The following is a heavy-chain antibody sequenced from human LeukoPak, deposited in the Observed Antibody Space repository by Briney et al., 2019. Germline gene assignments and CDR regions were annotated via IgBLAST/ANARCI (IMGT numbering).Heavy chain of an antibody. CDR3: ARAFMYSSSWDDY. J-gene: IGHJ4*02. D-gene: IGHD6-13*01. V-gene: IGHV3-7*01. Sequence: GGSLRLSCAASGFTFSSYWMSWVRQAPGKGLEWVANIKQDGSEKYYVDSVKGRFTISRDNAKNSLYLQMNSPRAEDTAVYYCARAFMYSSSWDDYWGQGTLVTVSS. CDR2: IKQDGSEK. CDR1: GFTFSSYW.